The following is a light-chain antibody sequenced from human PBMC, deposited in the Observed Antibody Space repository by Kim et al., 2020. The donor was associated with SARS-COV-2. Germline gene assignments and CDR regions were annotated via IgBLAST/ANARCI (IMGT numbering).Light chain of an antibody. CDR2: GAS. CDR1: HSVAGE. CDR3: QEYNSWPALS. V-gene: IGKV3D-15*01. J-gene: IGKJ4*01. Sequence: SPGERATLACGASHSVAGELAWYQQKPGQAPRLLIYGASVRATGIPARFSGSGSGTEFTLTISSLQSEDFAVYYCQEYNSWPALSFGGGTKVDIK.